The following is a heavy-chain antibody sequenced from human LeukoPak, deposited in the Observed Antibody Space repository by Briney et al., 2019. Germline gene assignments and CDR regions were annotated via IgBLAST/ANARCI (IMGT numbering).Heavy chain of an antibody. CDR2: ISSSSSTI. J-gene: IGHJ4*02. D-gene: IGHD3-3*01. CDR3: ARAITIFGVVQHYFDY. CDR1: GFTFSSYS. V-gene: IGHV3-48*01. Sequence: PGGPMRPSCAASGFTFSSYSMNWGRQAPGKGLEWCAYISSSSSTIYDAASVKGPFAISRDNAKHSLYLQMNSLRAEDTAVYYCARAITIFGVVQHYFDYWGQGTLVTVSS.